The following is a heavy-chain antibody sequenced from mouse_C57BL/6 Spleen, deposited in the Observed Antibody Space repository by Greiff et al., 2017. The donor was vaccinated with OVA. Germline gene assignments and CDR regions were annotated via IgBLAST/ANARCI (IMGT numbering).Heavy chain of an antibody. CDR2: INPSNGGT. J-gene: IGHJ4*01. V-gene: IGHV1-53*01. CDR1: GYTFTSYW. D-gene: IGHD1-1*01. CDR3: ARGDYYGSSYVDYAMDY. Sequence: QVQLKESGTELVKPGASVKLSCKASGYTFTSYWMHWVKQRPGQGLEWIGNINPSNGGTNYNEKFKSKATLTVDKSSSTAYMQLSSLTSEDSAVYYCARGDYYGSSYVDYAMDYWGQGTSVTVSS.